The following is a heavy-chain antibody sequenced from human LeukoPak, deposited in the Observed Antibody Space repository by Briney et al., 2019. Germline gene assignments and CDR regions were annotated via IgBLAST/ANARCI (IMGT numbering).Heavy chain of an antibody. V-gene: IGHV1-69*13. Sequence: SVKVSCKASGYTFTGYYMHWVRQAPGQGLEWMGGIIPIFGTANYAQKFQGRVTITADESTSTAYMELSSLRSEDTAVYYCAREGQPGWFDPWGQGTLVTVSS. D-gene: IGHD6-13*01. J-gene: IGHJ5*02. CDR1: GYTFTGYY. CDR3: AREGQPGWFDP. CDR2: IIPIFGTA.